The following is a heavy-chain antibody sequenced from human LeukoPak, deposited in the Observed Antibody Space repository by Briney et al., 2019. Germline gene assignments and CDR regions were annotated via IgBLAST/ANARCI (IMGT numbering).Heavy chain of an antibody. CDR3: ARGGKTTAMDY. J-gene: IGHJ4*02. CDR2: ITAYNGER. Sequence: ASVKVSCKTSGYTFDSYGVSWVRQAPGQGLEWMGWITAYNGERNFAQRFQGRVTMTTDTSTSTVYMDLRSLRSDDTAVYCCARGGKTTAMDYWGQGTLVTVSA. V-gene: IGHV1-18*01. CDR1: GYTFDSYG. D-gene: IGHD4-17*01.